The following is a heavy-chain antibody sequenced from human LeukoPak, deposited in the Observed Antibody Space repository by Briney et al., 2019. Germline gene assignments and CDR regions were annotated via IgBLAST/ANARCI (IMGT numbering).Heavy chain of an antibody. V-gene: IGHV3-23*01. CDR3: AKRGNPAVGHHYLDV. CDR1: GFTFSSYD. J-gene: IGHJ6*03. Sequence: GGSLRLSCAASGFTFSSYDMSWVRQAPGKGLEWVSSITLSGGSTFYADSVMGRFTISRDNSQNTLYLQMNSLSAEDTAVYYCAKRGNPAVGHHYLDVWGKGTTVSVSS. D-gene: IGHD2-2*01. CDR2: ITLSGGST.